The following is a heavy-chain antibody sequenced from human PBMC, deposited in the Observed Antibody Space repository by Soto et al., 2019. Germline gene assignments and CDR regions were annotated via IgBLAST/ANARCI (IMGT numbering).Heavy chain of an antibody. CDR1: EGKCIGYG. J-gene: IGHJ6*02. CDR2: ISYDGSNK. V-gene: IGHV3-30-3*01. Sequence: GLWYAAAEGKCIGYGGRWIRKAPGKGLEWVAVISYDGSNKYYADSVKGRFTISRDNSKNTLYLQMNSLRAEDTAVYYCARDGAAYSSSWYVPDYYSGMAVRGQRTTVPGSS. D-gene: IGHD6-13*01. CDR3: ARDGAAYSSSWYVPDYYSGMAV.